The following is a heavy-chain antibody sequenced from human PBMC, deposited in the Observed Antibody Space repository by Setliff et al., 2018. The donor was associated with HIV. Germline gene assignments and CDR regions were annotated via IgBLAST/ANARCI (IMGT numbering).Heavy chain of an antibody. Sequence: SETLSLTCTVSGGSIGGYYWSWIRQHPGKGLEWIWFISYSGTAYYNPSLKSRVTISVETSKNQFSLKLSSVIAADTAVYYCARVGFGDSDAFDIWGQGTMVTV. CDR3: ARVGFGDSDAFDI. J-gene: IGHJ3*02. CDR1: GGSIGGYY. V-gene: IGHV4-31*03. CDR2: ISYSGTA. D-gene: IGHD3-16*01.